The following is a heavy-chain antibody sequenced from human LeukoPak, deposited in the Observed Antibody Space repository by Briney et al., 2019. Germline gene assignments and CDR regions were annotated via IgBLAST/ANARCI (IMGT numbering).Heavy chain of an antibody. CDR2: ISAYNGYT. J-gene: IGHJ4*02. V-gene: IGHV1-18*01. CDR1: GYTFTTYG. D-gene: IGHD6-13*01. CDR3: ARDKGSSWYGEYFDY. Sequence: GASVKVSCKASGYTFTTYGITWVRQAPGQGLEWMGWISAYNGYTNYAQNLQGRVTMTTDTSTSTAYMELRSLRSDATAVYYCARDKGSSWYGEYFDYWGQGTLVTVSS.